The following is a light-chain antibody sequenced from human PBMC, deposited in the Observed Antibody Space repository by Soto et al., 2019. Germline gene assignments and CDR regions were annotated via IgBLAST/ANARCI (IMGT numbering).Light chain of an antibody. CDR3: QRYGSSPLT. CDR1: QSVSSN. J-gene: IGKJ4*01. V-gene: IGKV3-20*01. Sequence: EIVMTLSPATLSVSPGERATLSCRASQSVSSNLAWYQQKPGQAPRLLVYDASNRATGIPDRFSGSGSGTDFTLTISRLEPEDFAVYYCQRYGSSPLTFGGGTIVDIK. CDR2: DAS.